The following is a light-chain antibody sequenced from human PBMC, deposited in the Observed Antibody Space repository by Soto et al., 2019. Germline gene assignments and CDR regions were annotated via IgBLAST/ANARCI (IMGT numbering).Light chain of an antibody. CDR1: SSDVDAYNS. Sequence: QSALTQPASVSGSPGQSITISCTGTSSDVDAYNSVSWYQQYPGKAPKLMMYEVSNRPSGVSDRFSGSKSGNTASLTISGLQTGDEADYYCSSYRSSSTYVFGTGTKVTVL. J-gene: IGLJ1*01. V-gene: IGLV2-14*01. CDR3: SSYRSSSTYV. CDR2: EVS.